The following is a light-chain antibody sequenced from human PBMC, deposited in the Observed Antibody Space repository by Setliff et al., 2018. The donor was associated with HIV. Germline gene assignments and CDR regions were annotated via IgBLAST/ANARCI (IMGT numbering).Light chain of an antibody. J-gene: IGLJ3*02. CDR3: SSFTSTSTVV. CDR2: EVT. Sequence: QSALTQPASVSGSPGQSITISCTGTTSDVGGFDYVSWYQQYPDRAPQLLIYEVTSRPSGVSNRFSGSKSGNTASLTISGLQPEDESDYFCSSFTSTSTVVFGGGTKVTVL. V-gene: IGLV2-14*01. CDR1: TSDVGGFDY.